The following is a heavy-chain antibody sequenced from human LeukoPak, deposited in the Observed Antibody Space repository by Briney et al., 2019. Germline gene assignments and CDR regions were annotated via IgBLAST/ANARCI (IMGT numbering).Heavy chain of an antibody. CDR2: IYHSGST. V-gene: IGHV4-59*01. J-gene: IGHJ5*02. CDR1: GDSISSNY. CDR3: ARELRDWFDP. Sequence: SETLSLTCTVSGDSISSNYWSWIRQPPGKGLEWIGYIYHSGSTSYNPSLKSRVTISLDTSKKHFSLKLSSVTAADTAVYYCARELRDWFDPWGQGTLVTVSS.